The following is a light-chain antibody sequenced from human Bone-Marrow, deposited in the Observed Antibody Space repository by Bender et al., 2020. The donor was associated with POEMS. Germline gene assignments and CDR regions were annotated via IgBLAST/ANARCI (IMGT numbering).Light chain of an antibody. CDR3: SSYAGSNNFV. Sequence: QSALTQPASVSGSPGQSITISCAGTSRDIGAYKFVSWYQQHPAKAPKLIIYDVTERPSGVSSRFSGSKSGNTASLTVSGLQAEDEGDYYCSSYAGSNNFVFGTGTKVTVL. CDR1: SRDIGAYKF. V-gene: IGLV2-14*03. J-gene: IGLJ1*01. CDR2: DVT.